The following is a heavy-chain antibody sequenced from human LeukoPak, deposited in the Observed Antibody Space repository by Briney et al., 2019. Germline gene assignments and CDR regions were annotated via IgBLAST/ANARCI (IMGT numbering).Heavy chain of an antibody. J-gene: IGHJ3*02. CDR2: INHSGST. D-gene: IGHD2-15*01. V-gene: IGHV4-34*01. CDR3: ARGRKRGYCSGGSCYSGYDI. Sequence: SETLSLTCAVYGGSFSGYYWSWIRQPPGKGLEWIGEINHSGSTNYNPSLKSRVTISVDTSKNQFSLKLSSVTAADTAVYYCARGRKRGYCSGGSCYSGYDIWGQGTMVTVS. CDR1: GGSFSGYY.